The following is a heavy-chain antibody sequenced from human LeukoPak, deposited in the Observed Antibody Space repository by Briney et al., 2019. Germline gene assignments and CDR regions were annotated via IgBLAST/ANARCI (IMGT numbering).Heavy chain of an antibody. D-gene: IGHD3-16*01. CDR1: GLTFSGYS. J-gene: IGHJ4*02. CDR2: ISSSSSTI. V-gene: IGHV3-48*04. Sequence: GGSLSPSFAAFGLTFSGYSRNWVGRAQGKGREWVSYISSSSSTIYYADSVKGRFTISRDNAKNSLYLQMNSLRAEDTAVYYCAKQRYGGEDYWGQGTLVTVSS. CDR3: AKQRYGGEDY.